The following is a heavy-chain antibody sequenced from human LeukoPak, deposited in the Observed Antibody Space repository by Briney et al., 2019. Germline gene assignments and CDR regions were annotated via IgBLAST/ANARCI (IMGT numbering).Heavy chain of an antibody. J-gene: IGHJ4*02. CDR1: GXTFSNYA. CDR3: ARSNNIVGATYFDY. V-gene: IGHV3-64*02. Sequence: GGSLRLSCAASGXTFSNYAMHWVRQAPGKGLEYISSISSDGGSTYYADSVKGRFTISRDNSKNTLYLQMGRLRAEDMAVYYCARSNNIVGATYFDYWGQGTLVTVSS. CDR2: ISSDGGST. D-gene: IGHD1-26*01.